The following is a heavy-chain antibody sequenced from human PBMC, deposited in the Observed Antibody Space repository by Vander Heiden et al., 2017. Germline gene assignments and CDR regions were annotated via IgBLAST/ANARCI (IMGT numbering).Heavy chain of an antibody. CDR3: ASITSIAAGGYYYGMDV. CDR2: IIPIFGTA. V-gene: IGHV1-69*01. D-gene: IGHD6-6*01. CDR1: GGTFSSYA. Sequence: QVQLVQSGAEVKKPGSSVKVSCKASGGTFSSYAIRWVRQAPGQGLEWMGGIIPIFGTANYAQKFQGRVTITADESTSTAYMELSSLRSEDTAVYYCASITSIAAGGYYYGMDVWGQGTTVTLSS. J-gene: IGHJ6*02.